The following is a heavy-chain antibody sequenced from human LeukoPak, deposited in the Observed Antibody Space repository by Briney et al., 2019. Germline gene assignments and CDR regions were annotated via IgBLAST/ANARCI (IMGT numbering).Heavy chain of an antibody. Sequence: ASVKVSCKASGNDFSDFYFNWVRQAPGRGLEWVGWINPHSRATHYAQRFRGRVTMVASITTAYMELNSLTSDDTAAYYCVTTSVTHTRDPWGQGTLVTVSS. V-gene: IGHV1-2*02. CDR3: VTTSVTHTRDP. CDR1: GNDFSDFY. J-gene: IGHJ5*02. D-gene: IGHD5/OR15-5a*01. CDR2: INPHSRAT.